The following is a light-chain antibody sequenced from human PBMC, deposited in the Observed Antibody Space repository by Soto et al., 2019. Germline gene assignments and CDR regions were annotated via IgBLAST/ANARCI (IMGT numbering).Light chain of an antibody. CDR2: LGS. CDR3: MQALQTQLT. J-gene: IGKJ4*01. Sequence: VMTQSPDSLAVSLCEGSTINCKSSQSVLYSSNNKNYLAWYQQKPGQSPQLLIYLGSNRSSGVPDRFSGSGSGTDFTLKISRVEAEDVGVYYCMQALQTQLTFGGGTKVDIK. CDR1: QSVLYSSNNKNY. V-gene: IGKV2-28*01.